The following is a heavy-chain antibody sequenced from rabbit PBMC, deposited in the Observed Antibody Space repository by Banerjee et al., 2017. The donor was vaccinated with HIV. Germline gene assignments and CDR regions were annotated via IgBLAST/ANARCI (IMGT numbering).Heavy chain of an antibody. Sequence: QSLEESGGGLVTPGASLTLTCKASGFDLSSSYYMCWVRQAPGKGLEWIACIYTGDGNTYYASWAKGRFTISKTSSTVDLKMTSLTAADTATYFCTRDDGSSYWGLWGPGTLVTVS. CDR1: GFDLSSSYY. J-gene: IGHJ4*01. CDR3: TRDDGSSYWGL. D-gene: IGHD8-1*01. V-gene: IGHV1S40*01. CDR2: IYTGDGNT.